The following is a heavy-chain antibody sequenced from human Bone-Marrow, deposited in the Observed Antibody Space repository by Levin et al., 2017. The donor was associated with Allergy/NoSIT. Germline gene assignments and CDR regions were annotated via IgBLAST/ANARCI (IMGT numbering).Heavy chain of an antibody. J-gene: IGHJ3*02. D-gene: IGHD3/OR15-3a*01. Sequence: SQTLSLTCTVSGGPISSNNYYWGWIRQTPGKGLEWIGSMHYSGSIYHNPSLKSRLTISVDTSKNQFSLRLSSVTAADTAIYYCVRGLRRVTIFGLVIAPGAFDIWGQGTMVIVSS. CDR3: VRGLRRVTIFGLVIAPGAFDI. CDR2: MHYSGSI. V-gene: IGHV4-39*07. CDR1: GGPISSNNYY.